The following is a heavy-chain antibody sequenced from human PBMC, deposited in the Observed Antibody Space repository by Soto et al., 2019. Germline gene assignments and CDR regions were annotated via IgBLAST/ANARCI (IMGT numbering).Heavy chain of an antibody. D-gene: IGHD6-6*01. J-gene: IGHJ6*02. Sequence: HPGGSLRLSCAASGFTFSSYGMHWVRQAPGKGLEWVAVIWYDGSNKYYADSVKGRFTISRDNSKNTLYLQMNSLRAEDTAVYYCAREPGVAAPQRDYYYYGMDVWGQGTTVTVSS. CDR3: AREPGVAAPQRDYYYYGMDV. CDR2: IWYDGSNK. V-gene: IGHV3-33*01. CDR1: GFTFSSYG.